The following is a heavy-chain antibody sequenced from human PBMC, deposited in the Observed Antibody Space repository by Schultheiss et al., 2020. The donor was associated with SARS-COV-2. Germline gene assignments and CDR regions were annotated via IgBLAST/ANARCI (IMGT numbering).Heavy chain of an antibody. D-gene: IGHD3-22*01. Sequence: SETLSLTCAVSGGSISSSNRWSWVRQPPGKGLEWIGEIYHSGSTNYNPSLKSRVTISVDKSKNQFSLKLSSVTAADTAVYYCARVRYYYDSSGYDYWGQGTLVTVSS. V-gene: IGHV4-4*02. CDR2: IYHSGST. CDR3: ARVRYYYDSSGYDY. J-gene: IGHJ4*02. CDR1: GGSISSSNR.